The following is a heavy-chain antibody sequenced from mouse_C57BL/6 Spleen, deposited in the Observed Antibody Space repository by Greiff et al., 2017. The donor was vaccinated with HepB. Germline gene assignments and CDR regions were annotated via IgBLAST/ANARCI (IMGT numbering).Heavy chain of an antibody. CDR1: GYTFTDYE. Sequence: QVQLQQSGAELVRPGASVTLSCKASGYTFTDYEMHWVKQTPVHGLEWIGAIDPETGGTAYNQKFKGKAILTADKSSSTAYMELRSLTSEDSAVYYCTRRRYYGSSQYYFDYWGQGTTLTVSS. CDR2: IDPETGGT. J-gene: IGHJ2*01. CDR3: TRRRYYGSSQYYFDY. V-gene: IGHV1-15*01. D-gene: IGHD1-1*01.